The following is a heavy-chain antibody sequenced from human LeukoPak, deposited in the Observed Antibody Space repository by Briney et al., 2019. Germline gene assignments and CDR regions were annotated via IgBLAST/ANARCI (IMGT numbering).Heavy chain of an antibody. CDR1: AFNFTAYW. D-gene: IGHD5-12*01. J-gene: IGHJ5*02. CDR2: INSDGTTT. CDR3: AVSNGGYGP. Sequence: GGSLRLSCASSAFNFTAYWMHWVRQDPRQGLLWVARINSDGTTTNDADSVKGRFTISRDNAKNTLFLQMNSLRAEDTAVYFCAVSNGGYGPWGQGALVTVSS. V-gene: IGHV3-74*01.